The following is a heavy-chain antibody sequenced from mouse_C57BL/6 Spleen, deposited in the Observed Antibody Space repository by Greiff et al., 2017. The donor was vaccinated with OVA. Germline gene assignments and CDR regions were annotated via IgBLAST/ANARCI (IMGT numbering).Heavy chain of an antibody. CDR1: GYTFTSYW. Sequence: QVQLKQPGAELVKPGASVKMSCKASGYTFTSYWITWVKQRPGQGLEWIGDIYPGSGSTNYNEKFKSKATLTVDTSSSTAYMQLSSLTSEDSAVYYCARRWQGYFDVWGTGTTVTVSS. V-gene: IGHV1-55*01. CDR3: ARRWQGYFDV. CDR2: IYPGSGST. J-gene: IGHJ1*03. D-gene: IGHD1-1*02.